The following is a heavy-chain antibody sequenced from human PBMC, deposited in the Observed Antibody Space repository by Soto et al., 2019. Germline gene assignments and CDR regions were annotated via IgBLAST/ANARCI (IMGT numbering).Heavy chain of an antibody. CDR2: ITPSGGTT. CDR3: ATVKTVMFTGVQYYFDY. J-gene: IGHJ4*02. CDR1: GNTFANNP. Sequence: GASVKVSSKESGNTFANNPMCWGRQAPGQMLELMVIITPSGGTTTYAEKFQGRVTMTRDTSTTTVYMEPSSLRSGDTAVYYCATVKTVMFTGVQYYFDYWGQGTLVTVSS. V-gene: IGHV1-46*01. D-gene: IGHD3-16*01.